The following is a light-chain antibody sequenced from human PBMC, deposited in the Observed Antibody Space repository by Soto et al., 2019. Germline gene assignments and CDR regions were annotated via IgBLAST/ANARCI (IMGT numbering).Light chain of an antibody. CDR3: SSYAGSNNLYV. CDR2: EVS. J-gene: IGLJ1*01. CDR1: SSDIGVYNY. V-gene: IGLV2-8*01. Sequence: QSVLTQPPSASGSPGQSVTISCTGTSSDIGVYNYVSWYQQHPGKAPKLMIYEVSKRPSGVPDRFSGYKSGNTASLTVSGLQAEDEAEYYCSSYAGSNNLYVFGTGTKVTVL.